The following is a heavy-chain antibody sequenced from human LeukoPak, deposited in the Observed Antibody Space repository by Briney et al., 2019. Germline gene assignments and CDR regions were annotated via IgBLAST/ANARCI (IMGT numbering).Heavy chain of an antibody. J-gene: IGHJ6*02. CDR1: GGSFSGYY. CDR2: INHSGST. CDR3: ARPYYDILTGYSYGMDV. D-gene: IGHD3-9*01. V-gene: IGHV4-34*01. Sequence: SETLSLTCAVYGGSFSGYYWSWIRQPPGKGLEWIGEINHSGSTNYNPSLKSRVTISVDTSKNQFSLKLSSVTAADTAVYYCARPYYDILTGYSYGMDVWGQGTTVTVSS.